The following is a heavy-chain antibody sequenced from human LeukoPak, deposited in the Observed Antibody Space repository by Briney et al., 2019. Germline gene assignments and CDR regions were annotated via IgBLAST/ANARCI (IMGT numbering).Heavy chain of an antibody. Sequence: PGGSLRLSCTAPGFSFKSFTMHWVRQAAGTGLEWVAIISYDGTVKYYADSVKGRFNVSRDNSKNTLYLQINRLRVEDTAMYYCATSADKSMVVFDYWGQGTLVTVSS. CDR3: ATSADKSMVVFDY. CDR1: GFSFKSFT. J-gene: IGHJ4*02. V-gene: IGHV3-30-3*01. D-gene: IGHD5-18*01. CDR2: ISYDGTVK.